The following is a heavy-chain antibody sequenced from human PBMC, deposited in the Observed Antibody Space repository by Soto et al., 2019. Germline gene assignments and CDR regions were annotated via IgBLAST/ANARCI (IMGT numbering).Heavy chain of an antibody. CDR2: IYYSGIT. J-gene: IGHJ4*02. CDR1: GGYISDYY. CDR3: ARGDRSSWALYYFDY. Sequence: LQPMSLTCTVVGGYISDYYCSWILQPPGKGLEWIGYIYYSGITNYNPSLKSRVTVSVDTSKNQFSLKLSSVTAADTAVYYCARGDRSSWALYYFDYWGQGTLVTVSS. V-gene: IGHV4-59*01. D-gene: IGHD6-13*01.